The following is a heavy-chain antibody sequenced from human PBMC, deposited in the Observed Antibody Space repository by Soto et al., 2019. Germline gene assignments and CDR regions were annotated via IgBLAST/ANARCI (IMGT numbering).Heavy chain of an antibody. J-gene: IGHJ4*02. CDR1: GGTFSSYA. Sequence: GSSVKVSCKASGGTFSSYAISWVRQAPGQGLEWMGGIIPIFGTANYAQKFQGRVTITADESTSTAYMELSSLRSEDTAVYYCASVADCGGDCYPFDYWGQGTLVTVSS. V-gene: IGHV1-69*13. CDR2: IIPIFGTA. D-gene: IGHD2-21*02. CDR3: ASVADCGGDCYPFDY.